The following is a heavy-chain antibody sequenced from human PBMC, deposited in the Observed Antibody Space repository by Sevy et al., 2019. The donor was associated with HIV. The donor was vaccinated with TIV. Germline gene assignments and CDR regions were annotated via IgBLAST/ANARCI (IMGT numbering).Heavy chain of an antibody. CDR2: ITPFFGTG. J-gene: IGHJ4*02. V-gene: IGHV1-69*05. CDR1: GGTFSNYA. CDR3: ARGNAVRTRGDYFES. Sequence: ASVKVSCKASGGTFSNYAINWVRQAPGQGLEWMGGITPFFGTGNYALKFKDRVTITTDESARVAYMEPSSLTSEDTAVYYCARGNAVRTRGDYFESWGQGSLVTVSS. D-gene: IGHD4-17*01.